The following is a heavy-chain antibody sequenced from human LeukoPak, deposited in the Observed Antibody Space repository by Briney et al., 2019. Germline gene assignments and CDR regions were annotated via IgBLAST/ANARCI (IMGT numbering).Heavy chain of an antibody. J-gene: IGHJ4*02. CDR3: ARPAYPRHDSSGYYSQ. CDR2: IKQDGREK. CDR1: GFTFSDYW. V-gene: IGHV3-7*01. D-gene: IGHD3-22*01. Sequence: GGSLRLPCAASGFTFSDYWMSWVRQAPGKGLEWVANIKQDGREKYYVDSVKGRFTISRDNAKNSLYLQMNNLRADDTAVYYCARPAYPRHDSSGYYSQWGQGTLVTVSS.